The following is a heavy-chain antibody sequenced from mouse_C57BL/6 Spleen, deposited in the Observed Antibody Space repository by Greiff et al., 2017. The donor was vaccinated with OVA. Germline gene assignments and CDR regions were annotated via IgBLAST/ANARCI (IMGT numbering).Heavy chain of an antibody. D-gene: IGHD1-1*01. CDR1: GFSLTSYG. CDR3: ASFTTVVATRAMDY. CDR2: IWGDGCT. J-gene: IGHJ4*01. Sequence: VMLVESGPGLVAPSQSLSITCTVSGFSLTSYGVSWVRQPPGKGLEWLGVIWGDGCTNYPSALISRLSISKDNSKSQVFLKLNSLQTDDTATYYCASFTTVVATRAMDYWGQGTSVTVSS. V-gene: IGHV2-3*01.